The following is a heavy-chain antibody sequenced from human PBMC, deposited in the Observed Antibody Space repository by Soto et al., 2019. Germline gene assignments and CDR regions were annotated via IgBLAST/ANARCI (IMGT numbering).Heavy chain of an antibody. CDR1: GGTFSSYA. D-gene: IGHD6-25*01. Sequence: SVKVSCKASGGTFSSYAISWVRQAPGQGLEWMGGIIPIFGTANYAQKFQGRVTITADESTSTAYMELSSLRSEDTAVYYCARGGQDAARTWFDPWGQGTLVTVSS. J-gene: IGHJ5*02. CDR2: IIPIFGTA. CDR3: ARGGQDAARTWFDP. V-gene: IGHV1-69*13.